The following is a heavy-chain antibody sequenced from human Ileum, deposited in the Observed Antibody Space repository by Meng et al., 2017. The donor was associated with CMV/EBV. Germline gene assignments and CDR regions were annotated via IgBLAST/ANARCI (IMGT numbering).Heavy chain of an antibody. CDR1: GYTFTSYD. CDR3: ARAGASSGYYYEYYYYGMDV. CDR2: MNPNSGNT. J-gene: IGHJ6*02. Sequence: ASVKVSCKASGYTFTSYDINWVRQAPGQGLEWMGWMNPNSGNTGYAQKFQGRVTITRNTSISTAYMELSSLRSEDTAVYYCARAGASSGYYYEYYYYGMDVWGQGTTVTVSS. D-gene: IGHD3-22*01. V-gene: IGHV1-8*03.